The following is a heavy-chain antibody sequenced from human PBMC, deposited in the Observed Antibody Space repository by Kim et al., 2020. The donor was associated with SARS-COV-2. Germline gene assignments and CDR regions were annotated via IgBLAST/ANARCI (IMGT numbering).Heavy chain of an antibody. CDR1: GFTFSDSA. CDR2: IRSKVNGYAT. V-gene: IGHV3-73*01. CDR3: TRGPGTTLAFWDAFD. Sequence: GGSLRLSCGASGFTFSDSAMHWVRRASGKGLEWVGRIRSKVNGYATAYSASVRGRFTISRDDSRNTAYLQMNSLKTEDTAVDDCTRGPGTTLAFWDAFD. J-gene: IGHJ3*02. D-gene: IGHD1-1*01.